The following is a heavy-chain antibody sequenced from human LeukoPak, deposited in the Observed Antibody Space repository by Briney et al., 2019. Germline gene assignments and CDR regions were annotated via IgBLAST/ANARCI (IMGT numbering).Heavy chain of an antibody. Sequence: PGGSLRLSCAASGFTFSDNYMSWIRQAPGKGLEWVAFIRYDGSNKYYADSVKGRFTISRDNAKNSLYLEMNSLRVEDTAVYYCARVLTTVITYWFDPWGQGTLVTVSS. V-gene: IGHV3-30*02. CDR2: IRYDGSNK. CDR1: GFTFSDNY. CDR3: ARVLTTVITYWFDP. J-gene: IGHJ5*02. D-gene: IGHD4-17*01.